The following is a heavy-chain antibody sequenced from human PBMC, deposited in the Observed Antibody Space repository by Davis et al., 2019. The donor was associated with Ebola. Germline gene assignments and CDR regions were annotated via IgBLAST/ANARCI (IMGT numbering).Heavy chain of an antibody. V-gene: IGHV1-18*04. D-gene: IGHD3-22*01. CDR2: ISAYNGNT. J-gene: IGHJ4*02. CDR3: ARGRGHYESSGGDY. Sequence: ASVKVSCEASGYTFTSYGISWVRQAPGQGLEWMGWISAYNGNTNYAQKLQGRVTMTTDTSTSTAYMELRSLRSEDTAVYYCARGRGHYESSGGDYWGQGTLVTVSS. CDR1: GYTFTSYG.